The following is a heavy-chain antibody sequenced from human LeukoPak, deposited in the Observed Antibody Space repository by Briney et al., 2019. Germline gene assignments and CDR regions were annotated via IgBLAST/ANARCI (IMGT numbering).Heavy chain of an antibody. D-gene: IGHD5-18*01. CDR3: AREVNSYGLAFDY. V-gene: IGHV4-39*07. Sequence: SETLSLTCTVSGGSISSSSYYWGWIRQPPGEGLEWIGSIYYSGSTYYNPSLKSRVTISVDTSKNQFSLKLSSVTAADTAVYYCAREVNSYGLAFDYWGQGTLVTVSS. CDR2: IYYSGST. CDR1: GGSISSSSYY. J-gene: IGHJ4*02.